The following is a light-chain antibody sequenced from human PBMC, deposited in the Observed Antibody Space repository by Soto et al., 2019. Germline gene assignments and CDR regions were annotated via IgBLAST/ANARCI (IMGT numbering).Light chain of an antibody. J-gene: IGKJ1*01. Sequence: IQMTQSPSSLSASVGDRVTITCRASQSITSYLNWYQQKPGKAPNLLIYSAFSSESGVPSRFSGSGSGTDYTLTISSLQPEDFATYFCQQSYSRPRTFGQGTKVDIK. CDR1: QSITSY. V-gene: IGKV1-39*01. CDR3: QQSYSRPRT. CDR2: SAF.